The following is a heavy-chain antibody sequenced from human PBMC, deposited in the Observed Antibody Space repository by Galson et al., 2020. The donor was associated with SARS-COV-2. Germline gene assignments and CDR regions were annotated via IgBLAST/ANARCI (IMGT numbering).Heavy chain of an antibody. CDR1: GFTFSSHW. CDR2: IKEDGDDK. D-gene: IGHD2-15*01. Sequence: GGSLRLSCAASGFTFSSHWMSWVRQAPGKGLEWLADIKEDGDDKYYVDSVKGRFTISRDNAKNSLYLQMNSLRAEDTAVYYCARDSQLYCNGGTCYWGNDYWGQGTLVTVSS. J-gene: IGHJ4*02. CDR3: ARDSQLYCNGGTCYWGNDY. V-gene: IGHV3-7*01.